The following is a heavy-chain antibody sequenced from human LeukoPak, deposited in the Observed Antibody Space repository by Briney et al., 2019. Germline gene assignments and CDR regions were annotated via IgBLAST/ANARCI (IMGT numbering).Heavy chain of an antibody. CDR2: ISSSSRSI. Sequence: GGSLRLSCVGSGFTFSGYNIDWVRQAPGKGLEWVSSISSSSRSIYYADSLKGRITTSRDNTKNSVFLQMSGLRVDDTAVYYCARERSGPAVRAHNWFDPWGRGTLVIVSS. CDR1: GFTFSGYN. V-gene: IGHV3-21*06. D-gene: IGHD1-26*01. CDR3: ARERSGPAVRAHNWFDP. J-gene: IGHJ5*01.